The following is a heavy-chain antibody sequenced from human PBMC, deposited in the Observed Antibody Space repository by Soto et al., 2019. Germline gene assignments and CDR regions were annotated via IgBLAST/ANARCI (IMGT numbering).Heavy chain of an antibody. V-gene: IGHV3-30*18. D-gene: IGHD3-3*01. J-gene: IGHJ4*02. Sequence: GGSLRLSCAASGFTFSSYGMHWVRQAPGKGLKWVAVISYDGSNKYYADSVKGRFTISRDNSKNTLYLQMNSLRAEDTAVYYCAKDPGFLEWLLYYFDYWGQGTLVTVSS. CDR1: GFTFSSYG. CDR2: ISYDGSNK. CDR3: AKDPGFLEWLLYYFDY.